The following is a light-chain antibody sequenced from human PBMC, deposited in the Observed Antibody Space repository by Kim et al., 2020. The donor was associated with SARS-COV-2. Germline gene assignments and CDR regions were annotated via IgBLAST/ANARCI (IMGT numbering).Light chain of an antibody. J-gene: IGKJ4*01. V-gene: IGKV1-9*01. CDR2: AAS. CDR3: QQLNSYPLT. CDR1: QGISSY. Sequence: ASVGDRVTITCRASQGISSYLALYQQKPGNAPKLLIYAASTLQSGVPSRFSGSGSGTEFTLTISSLQPEDFATYYCQQLNSYPLTFGGGTKVDIK.